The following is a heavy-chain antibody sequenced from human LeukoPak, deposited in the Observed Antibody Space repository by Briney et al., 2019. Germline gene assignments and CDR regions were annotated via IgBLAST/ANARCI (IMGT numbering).Heavy chain of an antibody. CDR1: GFTFSSYG. J-gene: IGHJ4*02. CDR2: IRYDGSNK. D-gene: IGHD6-19*01. Sequence: QAGGSLRLSCAASGFTFSSYGMHWVRQAPGKGLEWVAFIRYDGSNKYYADSVKGRFTISRDNSKNTLYLQMNSLRAEDTAVYYCAKDAGIGGWFDWRYFDYWGQGTLVTVSS. CDR3: AKDAGIGGWFDWRYFDY. V-gene: IGHV3-30*02.